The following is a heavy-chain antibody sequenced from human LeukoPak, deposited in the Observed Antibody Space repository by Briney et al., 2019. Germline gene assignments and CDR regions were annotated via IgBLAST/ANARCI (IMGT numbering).Heavy chain of an antibody. V-gene: IGHV3-7*04. CDR1: EFTFSSYW. D-gene: IGHD7-27*01. CDR2: IKQDGSEK. CDR3: ARHSPLWGY. J-gene: IGHJ4*02. Sequence: GGSLRLSCAASEFTFSSYWMSWVRQAPGKGLEWVANIKQDGSEKYYVDSVKGRFTISRDNAKNSLYLQMNSLRAEDTAVYYCARHSPLWGYWGQGTLVTVSS.